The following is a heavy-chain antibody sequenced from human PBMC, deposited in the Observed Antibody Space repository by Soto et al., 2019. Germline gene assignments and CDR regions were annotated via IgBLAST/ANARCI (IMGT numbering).Heavy chain of an antibody. CDR1: GFTVSNNY. D-gene: IGHD3-16*01. CDR2: IYSGGST. Sequence: QLGESGGALVQPGGSLRLSCAASGFTVSNNYMSWVRQAPGKGLEWVSLIYSGGSTKSADSVKGRFTISRDSSKNTVYLQMNSLRAEDTAVYYCAGGPNSNSWGFAWGQGTLVTVSS. CDR3: AGGPNSNSWGFA. V-gene: IGHV3-66*01. J-gene: IGHJ5*02.